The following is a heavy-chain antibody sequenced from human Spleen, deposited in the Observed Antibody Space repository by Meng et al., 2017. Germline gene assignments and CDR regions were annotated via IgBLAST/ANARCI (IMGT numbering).Heavy chain of an antibody. CDR3: ARHWSRQQLANDY. CDR2: ISSSGSTI. CDR1: GFTFSDYY. J-gene: IGHJ4*02. V-gene: IGHV3-11*04. D-gene: IGHD6-13*01. Sequence: GESLKISCAASGFTFSDYYMSWIRQAPGKGLEWVSYISSSGSTIYYADSVKGRFTISRDNAKNSLYLQMNSLRAEDTAVYYCARHWSRQQLANDYWGQGTLVTVSS.